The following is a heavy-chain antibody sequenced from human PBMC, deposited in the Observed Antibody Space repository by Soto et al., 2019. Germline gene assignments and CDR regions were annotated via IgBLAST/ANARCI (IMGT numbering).Heavy chain of an antibody. V-gene: IGHV3-23*01. CDR3: ANEKRPNDY. J-gene: IGHJ4*02. Sequence: GGSLRLSCAASGLPFSSHAMSWVRQAPGKGLEWVSSISISGGNTYYADSVRGRFTISRDNSKNTLYLHMNSLTAEDTALYYCANEKRPNDYWGKGPLATASS. CDR1: GLPFSSHA. CDR2: ISISGGNT.